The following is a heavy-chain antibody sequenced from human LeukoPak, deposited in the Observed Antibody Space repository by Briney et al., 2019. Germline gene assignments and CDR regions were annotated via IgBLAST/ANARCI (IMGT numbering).Heavy chain of an antibody. V-gene: IGHV1-58*02. CDR3: AAERGEGYCSTTSCFNAFDI. J-gene: IGHJ3*02. D-gene: IGHD2-2*01. Sequence: GTSVKVSCKASGFTFSRSVMQWVRQARGQRLEWIGWIVVGSGNTNYDQKFQERVTITRDMSASTAYMELSSLRSEDTAVYYCAAERGEGYCSTTSCFNAFDIWGQGTMVTVSS. CDR1: GFTFSRSV. CDR2: IVVGSGNT.